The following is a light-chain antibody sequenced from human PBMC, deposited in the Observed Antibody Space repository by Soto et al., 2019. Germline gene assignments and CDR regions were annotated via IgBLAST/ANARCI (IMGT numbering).Light chain of an antibody. CDR3: QQANSFPLT. J-gene: IGKJ4*01. CDR1: QDINNW. CDR2: TTS. V-gene: IGKV1D-12*01. Sequence: DIQVTQSPSSVSASVGDRVTITCRASQDINNWLAWYQQKPGKAPKLLIYTTSNLQSGVPSRFSGSGSGTDFTLTISSLQPEDFATYYCQQANSFPLTFGGETKVEIK.